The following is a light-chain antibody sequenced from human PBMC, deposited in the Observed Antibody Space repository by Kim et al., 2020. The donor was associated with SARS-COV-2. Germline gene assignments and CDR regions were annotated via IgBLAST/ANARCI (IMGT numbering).Light chain of an antibody. CDR3: SSYTSSSTLV. V-gene: IGLV2-14*03. CDR1: STAVGGYNY. Sequence: GLSITTSSTGTSTAVGGYNYVSWYQQHPGKAPKLSIYDGSNRPSGVSTRFAGSKCGNTASLTISGLQAEDEADYYCSSYTSSSTLVFGTGTKVTVL. J-gene: IGLJ1*01. CDR2: DGS.